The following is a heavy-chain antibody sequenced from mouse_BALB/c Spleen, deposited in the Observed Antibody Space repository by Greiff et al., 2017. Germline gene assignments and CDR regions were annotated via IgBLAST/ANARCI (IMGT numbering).Heavy chain of an antibody. J-gene: IGHJ3*01. D-gene: IGHD2-4*01. Sequence: EVHLVESGGGLVKPGGSLKLSCAASGFTFSDYYMYWVRQTPEKRLEWVATISDGGSYTYYPDSVKGRFTISRDNAKNNLYLQMSSLKSEDTAMYYCARDRGTMIKGFAYWGQGTLVTVSA. V-gene: IGHV5-4*02. CDR3: ARDRGTMIKGFAY. CDR1: GFTFSDYY. CDR2: ISDGGSYT.